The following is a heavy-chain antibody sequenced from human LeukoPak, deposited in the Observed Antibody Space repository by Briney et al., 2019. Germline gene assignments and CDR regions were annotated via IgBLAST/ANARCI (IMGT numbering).Heavy chain of an antibody. J-gene: IGHJ6*02. CDR2: INTNTGNP. D-gene: IGHD4-23*01. CDR3: ARVLFDYGGKYYYYGMDV. Sequence: ASVKASCKASGYTFTSYAMNWVRQAPGQGLEWMGWINTNTGNPTYAQGFTGRFVFSLDTSVSTAYLQISSLKAEDTAVYYCARVLFDYGGKYYYYGMDVWGQGTTVTVSS. CDR1: GYTFTSYA. V-gene: IGHV7-4-1*02.